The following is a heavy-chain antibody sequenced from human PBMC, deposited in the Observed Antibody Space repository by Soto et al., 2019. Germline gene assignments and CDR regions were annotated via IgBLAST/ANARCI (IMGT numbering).Heavy chain of an antibody. CDR3: ARQLRATNYFLCHFDY. Sequence: GGSLRLSCAASGFTFSDYYMSWIRQAPGKGLEWVSYIGSGGSHINYADSVKGRFTISRDNAKNSLYLQMNSLRAEDTAVYYCARQLRATNYFLCHFDYWGQGTLVTVSS. CDR1: GFTFSDYY. D-gene: IGHD1-26*01. J-gene: IGHJ4*02. CDR2: IGSGGSHI. V-gene: IGHV3-11*06.